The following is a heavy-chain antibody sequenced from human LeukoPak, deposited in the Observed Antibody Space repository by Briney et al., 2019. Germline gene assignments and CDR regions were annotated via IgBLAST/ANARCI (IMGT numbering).Heavy chain of an antibody. CDR2: MNPNSGNT. D-gene: IGHD2-2*01. J-gene: IGHJ4*02. CDR1: GYTFTGYY. CDR3: ARAPRVGKYQLLF. V-gene: IGHV1-8*02. Sequence: ASVKVSCKASGYTFTGYYMHWVRQAPGQGLEWMGWMNPNSGNTGYAQKFQGRVTMTRNTSISTAYMELSSLRSEDTAVYYCARAPRVGKYQLLFWGQGTLVTVSS.